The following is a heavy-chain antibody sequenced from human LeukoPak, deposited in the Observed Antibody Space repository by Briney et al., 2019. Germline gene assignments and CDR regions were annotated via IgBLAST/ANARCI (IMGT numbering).Heavy chain of an antibody. CDR3: ARGERSGLRYFDWLFLFDY. J-gene: IGHJ4*02. CDR2: INPSGGST. V-gene: IGHV1-46*01. CDR1: GYTFTIYY. Sequence: ASVKVSFKASGYTFTIYYMHWVRQAPGQGLEWMGIINPSGGSTSYAQKFQGRVTMTRDMSTSTVYMELSSLRSEDTAVYYCARGERSGLRYFDWLFLFDYWGQGTLVTVSS. D-gene: IGHD3-9*01.